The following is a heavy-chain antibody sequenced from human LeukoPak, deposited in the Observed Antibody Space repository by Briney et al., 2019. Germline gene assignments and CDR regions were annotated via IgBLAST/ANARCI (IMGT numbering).Heavy chain of an antibody. J-gene: IGHJ4*02. D-gene: IGHD3-16*02. V-gene: IGHV4-30-4*08. CDR2: IYYSGST. CDR3: ARVSYDYVWGSYPPFDY. Sequence: SETLSLTCTVSGGSISSGDYYWSWIRQPPGKGLEWIGYIYYSGSTYYNPSLKSRVTMSVDTSKNQFSLKLSSVTAADTAVYYCARVSYDYVWGSYPPFDYWGQGTLVTVSS. CDR1: GGSISSGDYY.